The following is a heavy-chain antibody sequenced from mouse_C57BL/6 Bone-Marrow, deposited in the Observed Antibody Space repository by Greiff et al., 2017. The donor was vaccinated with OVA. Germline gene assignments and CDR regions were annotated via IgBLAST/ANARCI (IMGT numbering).Heavy chain of an antibody. CDR3: ARRKYYGREGFAY. CDR2: LYPSDGST. Sequence: VPLQQSDAELVKPGASVKISCTVSGYTFTDHTIHWMKQRPEKGLAWIGYLYPSDGSTKYNEKFKGKATLTADTSSSTAYMQLNSLTSEDSAFDFYARRKYYGREGFAYWGQGTLVTVSA. D-gene: IGHD1-1*01. CDR1: GYTFTDHT. J-gene: IGHJ3*01. V-gene: IGHV1-78*01.